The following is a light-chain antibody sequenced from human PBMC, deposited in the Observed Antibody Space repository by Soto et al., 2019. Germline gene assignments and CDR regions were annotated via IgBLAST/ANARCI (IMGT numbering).Light chain of an antibody. CDR2: DNN. Sequence: QSVLTQPPSVSAAPGQRVSISCSGSSSSIGTHYVAWYQQVPGTPPKLLIYDNNKRPSRTPDRCSGSKSGTSATLGITGLQTGDEADYYCGTWDTGLVWVFGGGTKLTVL. V-gene: IGLV1-51*01. CDR1: SSSIGTHY. J-gene: IGLJ3*02. CDR3: GTWDTGLVWV.